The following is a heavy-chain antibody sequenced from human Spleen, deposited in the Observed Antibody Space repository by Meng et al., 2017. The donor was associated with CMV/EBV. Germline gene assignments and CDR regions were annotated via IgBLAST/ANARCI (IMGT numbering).Heavy chain of an antibody. J-gene: IGHJ4*02. Sequence: SETLSLTCTVSGGSISSYYWSWIRQPPGKGLEWIGYIYYSGSTNYNPSLKSRVTISVDTSKNQFSLKLSSVTAADTAVYYCANPTSGYYRYWGQGTLVTVSS. CDR3: ANPTSGYYRY. CDR2: IYYSGST. CDR1: GGSISSYY. D-gene: IGHD3-3*01. V-gene: IGHV4-59*01.